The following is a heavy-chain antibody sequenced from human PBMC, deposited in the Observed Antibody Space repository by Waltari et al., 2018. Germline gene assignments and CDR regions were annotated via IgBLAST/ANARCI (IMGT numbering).Heavy chain of an antibody. D-gene: IGHD6-13*01. Sequence: QVQLVESGGGVVQPGRSLRLSCAASGFTFSSYGMPWVRQAPGKGLEGVAVIWYDGSKKYYADSGKGRFTISRDNSKNTLYLQMNSLRAEDTAMYYCAKGVFSSSWYGVDYWGQGTLVTVSS. CDR1: GFTFSSYG. CDR3: AKGVFSSSWYGVDY. V-gene: IGHV3-30*18. J-gene: IGHJ4*02. CDR2: IWYDGSKK.